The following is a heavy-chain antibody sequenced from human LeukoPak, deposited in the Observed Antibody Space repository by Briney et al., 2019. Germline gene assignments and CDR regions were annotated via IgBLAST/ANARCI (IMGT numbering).Heavy chain of an antibody. CDR3: ARETASGYLGFDF. D-gene: IGHD3-3*01. J-gene: IGHJ4*02. CDR2: ISAYGHT. CDR1: GYTFSNYG. Sequence: ASVKVSCNTSGYTFSNYGITWVRQAPGQGREWMGWISAYGHTKLARNLQARVTVTIDTSTTTAYMELRSLSSDDTAVYFCARETASGYLGFDFWGQGTLITVSS. V-gene: IGHV1-18*01.